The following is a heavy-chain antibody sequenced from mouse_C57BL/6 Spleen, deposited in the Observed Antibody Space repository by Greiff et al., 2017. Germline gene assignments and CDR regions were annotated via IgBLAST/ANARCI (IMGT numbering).Heavy chain of an antibody. Sequence: EVQLVESGGDLVKPGGSLKLSCAASGFTFSSYGMSWVRQTPDKRLEWVATISSGGSYTYSPDSVKGRFTISRDNAKNTLYLQMSSLKSEDTAMYYCARQRGDYDGYAMDYWGQGTSVTVSS. D-gene: IGHD2-4*01. CDR1: GFTFSSYG. J-gene: IGHJ4*01. CDR3: ARQRGDYDGYAMDY. CDR2: ISSGGSYT. V-gene: IGHV5-6*01.